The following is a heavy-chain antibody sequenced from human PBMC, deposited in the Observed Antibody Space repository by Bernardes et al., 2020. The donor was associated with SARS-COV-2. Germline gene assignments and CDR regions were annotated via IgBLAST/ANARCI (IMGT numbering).Heavy chain of an antibody. CDR1: GFTLTTYW. Sequence: GGSLRLSCAASGFTLTTYWMHWVRQAPGKGLVWVSRINSDGSDTIYADSVKGRFTVSRDNAKNTLYLQMNSLRAEDTAVYYCAKDDSMASFDYWGQGTLVTVSS. J-gene: IGHJ4*02. CDR2: INSDGSDT. D-gene: IGHD2-15*01. V-gene: IGHV3-74*01. CDR3: AKDDSMASFDY.